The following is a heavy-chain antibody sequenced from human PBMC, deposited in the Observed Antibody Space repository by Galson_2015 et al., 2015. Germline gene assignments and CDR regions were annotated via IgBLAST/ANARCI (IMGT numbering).Heavy chain of an antibody. CDR3: ATWLGGVLRQ. CDR1: GLDLSSYA. CDR2: IRGGDVST. V-gene: IGHV3-23*01. D-gene: IGHD3-16*01. Sequence: SLRLSCAVSGLDLSSYAMTWVRQTPGKGPEWVSLIRGGDVSTYFADSVKGRFTISSDKSTNTLNLQMNSLRAEDTAKYYCATWLGGVLRQWGQGTLVTVSS. J-gene: IGHJ4*02.